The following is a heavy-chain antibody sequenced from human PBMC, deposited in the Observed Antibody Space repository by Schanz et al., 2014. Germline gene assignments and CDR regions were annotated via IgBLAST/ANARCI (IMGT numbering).Heavy chain of an antibody. J-gene: IGHJ3*02. Sequence: QVHLVESGGGLVKPGGSLRLSCAASGFTFSDYYMTWIRQAPGKGLEWVSYINGGGETTYYADSVRGRFTISRDNSKNTVYLQMNSLRAEDTALYFCATDYSGGGCHIWGQGTMVTVSS. CDR3: ATDYSGGGCHI. CDR1: GFTFSDYY. D-gene: IGHD6-19*01. CDR2: INGGGETT. V-gene: IGHV3-11*04.